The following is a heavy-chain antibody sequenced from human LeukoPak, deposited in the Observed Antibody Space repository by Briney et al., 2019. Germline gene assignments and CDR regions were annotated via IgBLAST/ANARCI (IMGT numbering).Heavy chain of an antibody. CDR3: AKDFLVLGYMDV. CDR1: GFTFSSYG. D-gene: IGHD3-10*01. J-gene: IGHJ6*03. V-gene: IGHV3-30*18. CDR2: ISYDGSNK. Sequence: GGSLRLSCAASGFTFSSYGMHWVRQAPGKGLEWVAVISYDGSNKYYADSVKGRFTISRDNSKNTLYLQMNSRRAEDTAVYYCAKDFLVLGYMDVWGKGTTVTVSS.